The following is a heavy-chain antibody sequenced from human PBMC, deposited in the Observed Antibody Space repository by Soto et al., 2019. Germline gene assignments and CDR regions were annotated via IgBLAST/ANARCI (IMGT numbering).Heavy chain of an antibody. CDR1: GFTFSMYW. D-gene: IGHD1-1*01. V-gene: IGHV3-74*01. CDR2: INDDGIST. Sequence: GGSLRLSCAASGFTFSMYWMHWVRQVPGKGPEWVSRINDDGISTNYADSVKGRFTISRDNAKNTLYLQMNALRVEDAAVYYCTRGPRSTSTGTGAFWGQGTLVTVSS. J-gene: IGHJ4*02. CDR3: TRGPRSTSTGTGAF.